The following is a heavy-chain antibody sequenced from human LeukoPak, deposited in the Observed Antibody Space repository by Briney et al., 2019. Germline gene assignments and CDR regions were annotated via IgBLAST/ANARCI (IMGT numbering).Heavy chain of an antibody. CDR1: GGTFSSYP. V-gene: IGHV1-69*01. CDR2: IIPMFGTT. Sequence: HGSSVKVSCKASGGTFSSYPISWVRQAPGQGLAWMGGIIPMFGTTNYALKFQGRFTITADESTSTAYMELSSLKSEDTAVYYCARVTQRDSNLYGMDVWGQGTTVTVSS. D-gene: IGHD4-11*01. J-gene: IGHJ6*02. CDR3: ARVTQRDSNLYGMDV.